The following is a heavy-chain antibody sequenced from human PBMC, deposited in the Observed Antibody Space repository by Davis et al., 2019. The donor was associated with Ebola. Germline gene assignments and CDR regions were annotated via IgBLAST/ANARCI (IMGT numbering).Heavy chain of an antibody. CDR1: GDSISSYY. Sequence: SETLSLSCTVSGDSISSYYWSWIRQPPGKGLEWIGYIYYSGSTNYNPSLKSRVTISVDTSKNQFSLKLSSVTAADTAVYYCARDKAGILEWTEFDPWGQGTLVTVSS. D-gene: IGHD3-3*01. V-gene: IGHV4-59*12. CDR3: ARDKAGILEWTEFDP. J-gene: IGHJ5*02. CDR2: IYYSGST.